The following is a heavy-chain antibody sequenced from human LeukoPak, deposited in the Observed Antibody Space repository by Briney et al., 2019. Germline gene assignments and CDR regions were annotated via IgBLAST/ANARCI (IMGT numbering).Heavy chain of an antibody. D-gene: IGHD6-19*01. V-gene: IGHV1-2*02. Sequence: ASVRVSCKASGYTLTGYYMHWVRQAPGQGLEWMGWINPNSGGTNYAQKFQGRVTMTRDTSISTAYMELSRLRSDDTAVYYCARATAVAGHFDYWGQGTLVTVSS. J-gene: IGHJ4*02. CDR1: GYTLTGYY. CDR3: ARATAVAGHFDY. CDR2: INPNSGGT.